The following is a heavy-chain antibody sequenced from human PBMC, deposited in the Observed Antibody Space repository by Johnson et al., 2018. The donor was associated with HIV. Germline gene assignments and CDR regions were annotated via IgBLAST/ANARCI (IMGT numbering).Heavy chain of an antibody. CDR3: ANALGI. Sequence: QVQLVESGGGVVQPGRSLRLSCAASGFTFSSYAMHWVRQAPGKGLEWVAVISYDGSNKYYADSVKGRFTISRANSKNTLYLQMNSLRTEDTAVYYCANALGIWGQGTMVTVSS. V-gene: IGHV3-30-3*01. CDR1: GFTFSSYA. CDR2: ISYDGSNK. J-gene: IGHJ3*02.